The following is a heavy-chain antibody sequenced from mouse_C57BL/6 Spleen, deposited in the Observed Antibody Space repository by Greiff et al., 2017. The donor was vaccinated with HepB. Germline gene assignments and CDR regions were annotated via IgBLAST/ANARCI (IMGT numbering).Heavy chain of an antibody. J-gene: IGHJ1*03. CDR1: GFTFSSYA. Sequence: EVQGVESGEGLVKPGGSLKLSCAASGFTFSSYAMSWVRQTPEKRLEWVAYISSGGDYIYYADTVKGRFTISRYNARNTLYLQMSSLKSEDTAMYYGTRGRGSSYDWYFDVWGTGTTVTVSS. V-gene: IGHV5-9-1*02. CDR2: ISSGGDYI. CDR3: TRGRGSSYDWYFDV. D-gene: IGHD1-1*01.